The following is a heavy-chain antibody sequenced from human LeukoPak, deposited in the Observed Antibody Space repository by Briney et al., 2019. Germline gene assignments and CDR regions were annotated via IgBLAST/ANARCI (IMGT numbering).Heavy chain of an antibody. J-gene: IGHJ4*02. CDR2: ISYSGST. CDR3: ARQIIRGQYLVHFDY. D-gene: IGHD6-13*01. Sequence: PSETLSLTCTVSGGSISTSYWSWIRQPPGQGLEWIAYISYSGSTDYNPSLKSRVTISVDTSKSQFSLRLNSVTAADAAVYYCARQIIRGQYLVHFDYWGQGTLVTVSA. V-gene: IGHV4-59*08. CDR1: GGSISTSY.